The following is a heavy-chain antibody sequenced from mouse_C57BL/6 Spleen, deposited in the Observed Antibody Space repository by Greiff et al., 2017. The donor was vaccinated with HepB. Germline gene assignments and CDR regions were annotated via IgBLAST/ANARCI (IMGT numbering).Heavy chain of an antibody. D-gene: IGHD1-1*01. J-gene: IGHJ3*01. CDR3: ARWGSTAWFAY. Sequence: VQLQQSGPELVKPGASVKISCKASGYAFSSSWMNWVKQRPGKGLEWIGRIYPGDGDTNYNVKFKGKATLTADKSSSTAYMQLSSLTSEDSAVYFCARWGSTAWFAYWGQGTLVTVSA. CDR1: GYAFSSSW. V-gene: IGHV1-82*01. CDR2: IYPGDGDT.